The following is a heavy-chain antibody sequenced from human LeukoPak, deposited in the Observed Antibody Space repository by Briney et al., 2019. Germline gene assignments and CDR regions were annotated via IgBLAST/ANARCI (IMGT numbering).Heavy chain of an antibody. J-gene: IGHJ3*02. Sequence: GGSLRLSCAASGFTFDDYAMHWVRQAPGKGLEWVSGISWNSGSIGYADSVKGRFTISRDNAKNSLYLQMNSLRAEDTALYYCAKDMRYSSSWYGRGSAFDIWGQGTMVTVSS. CDR1: GFTFDDYA. V-gene: IGHV3-9*01. CDR2: ISWNSGSI. CDR3: AKDMRYSSSWYGRGSAFDI. D-gene: IGHD6-13*01.